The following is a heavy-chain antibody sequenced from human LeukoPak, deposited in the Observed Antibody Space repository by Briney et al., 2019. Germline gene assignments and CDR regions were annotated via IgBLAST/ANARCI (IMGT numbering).Heavy chain of an antibody. D-gene: IGHD4-17*01. J-gene: IGHJ3*02. CDR2: FYPGGSDS. CDR1: GYSFSSFC. CDR3: ARPGPYGDYDAFHI. Sequence: GEALKISRKGSGYSFSSFCIGWVRQVPGRGVEWMGIFYPGGSDSRYSTFFQGQVTFSVDKSVGTAYLEWDSLKSSGPAWLYLARPGPYGDYDAFHIWGQGTMVTVSS. V-gene: IGHV5-51*01.